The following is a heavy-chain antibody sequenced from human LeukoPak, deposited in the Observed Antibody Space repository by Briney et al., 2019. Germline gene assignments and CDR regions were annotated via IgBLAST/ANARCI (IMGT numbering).Heavy chain of an antibody. Sequence: GGSLRLSCAASGFTFSSYEMNWVRQAPGKGLEWVSSISRGGSPIFYADSVGGRFTTSRDNAKKSLFLQMTSLRAEDTAVYYCTRVSWRGEIFWGQGTLTSVSS. CDR1: GFTFSSYE. CDR2: ISRGGSPI. CDR3: TRVSWRGEIF. V-gene: IGHV3-48*03. J-gene: IGHJ4*02. D-gene: IGHD3-3*01.